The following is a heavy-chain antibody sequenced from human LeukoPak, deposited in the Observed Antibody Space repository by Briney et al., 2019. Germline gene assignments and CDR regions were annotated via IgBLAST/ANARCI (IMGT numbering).Heavy chain of an antibody. CDR3: ARQGSAYYFDF. V-gene: IGHV4-39*01. CDR1: GGSISSSSYY. J-gene: IGHJ4*02. Sequence: SETLSLTCTVSGGSISSSSYYWGWIRQPPGKELQWIASVYYSGRTNYSPSLKSRVTISVDTSEKQFSLQLNSVTAADTAVYYCARQGSAYYFDFWGQGILVTVSS. CDR2: VYYSGRT. D-gene: IGHD2-15*01.